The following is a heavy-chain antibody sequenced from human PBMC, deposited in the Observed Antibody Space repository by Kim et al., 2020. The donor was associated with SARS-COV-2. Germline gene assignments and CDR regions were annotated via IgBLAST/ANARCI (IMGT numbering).Heavy chain of an antibody. V-gene: IGHV4-34*01. J-gene: IGHJ3*02. Sequence: HKSRVTRSVDTSKTQFSLKLSTVTAADTAVYYCARGRYYDFWSGPGAFDIWGQGTMVTVSS. CDR3: ARGRYYDFWSGPGAFDI. D-gene: IGHD3-3*01.